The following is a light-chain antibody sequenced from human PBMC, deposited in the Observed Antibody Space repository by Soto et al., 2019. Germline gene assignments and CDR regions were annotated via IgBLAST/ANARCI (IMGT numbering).Light chain of an antibody. CDR2: LDRSGSY. V-gene: IGLV4-60*02. J-gene: IGLJ3*02. Sequence: QAVVTQSSSASASLGSSVKLTCILSSGHNTVIIAWHQQQPGKAPRFLMTLDRSGSYNRGSGVPDRFSGSSSGADRYLTISNLQFEDAGDYYCETWYSNTHKVFGGGTKLTVL. CDR1: SGHNTVI. CDR3: ETWYSNTHKV.